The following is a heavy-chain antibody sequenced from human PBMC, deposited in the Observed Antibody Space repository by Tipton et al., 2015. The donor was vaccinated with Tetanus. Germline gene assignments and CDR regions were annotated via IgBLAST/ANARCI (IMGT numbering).Heavy chain of an antibody. CDR3: ARRGEARANWFDS. CDR2: ISYSSTSI. Sequence: SLRLSCAGSGFHFRNFGMNWVRQAPGKGLEWISYISYSSTSIYYADSVKGRFAISRDNAKNSRYLQMNTLGDDDTAVYYCARRGEARANWFDSWGQGPLVTVSS. V-gene: IGHV3-48*02. D-gene: IGHD2-21*01. J-gene: IGHJ5*01. CDR1: GFHFRNFG.